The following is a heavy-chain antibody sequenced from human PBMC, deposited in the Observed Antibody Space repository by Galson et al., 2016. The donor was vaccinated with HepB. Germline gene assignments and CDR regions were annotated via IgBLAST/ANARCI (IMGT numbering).Heavy chain of an antibody. CDR1: GFTFSDYA. CDR2: NSRENNRI. CDR3: VRDHDWAFDY. Sequence: SLRLSCAASGFTFSDYAMNWVRQAPGKGLEWISHNSRENNRIDYADSVKGRFTVSRDNGKNSLYLQMNSLGVEDTAVYYCVRDHDWAFDYWGQGLLVTVSS. D-gene: IGHD3-9*01. V-gene: IGHV3-48*01. J-gene: IGHJ4*02.